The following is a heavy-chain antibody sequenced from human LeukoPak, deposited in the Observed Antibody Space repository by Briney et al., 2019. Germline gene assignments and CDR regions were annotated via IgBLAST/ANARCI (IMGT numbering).Heavy chain of an antibody. CDR3: AAPSSLTDSSGHYYQFDY. CDR1: GFTFTSSA. J-gene: IGHJ4*02. D-gene: IGHD3-22*01. CDR2: IVVGSGNT. V-gene: IGHV1-58*01. Sequence: TSVKVSCKASGFTFTSSAVQWVRQARGQRLEWIGWIVVGSGNTNYAQKFQERVTITRDMSTSTAYMELSSLRSEDTAVYYCAAPSSLTDSSGHYYQFDYWGQGTLVTVSS.